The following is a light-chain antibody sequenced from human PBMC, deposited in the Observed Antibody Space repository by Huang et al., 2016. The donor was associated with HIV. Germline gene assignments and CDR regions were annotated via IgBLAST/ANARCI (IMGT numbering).Light chain of an antibody. J-gene: IGKJ2*01. Sequence: EIVLTQSPGTLSLSPGERATLSCRASQSVSSSYLAWYQQKPGQAPRLLIYGASNRATDIPDRFSGSGSGTDFTLTISRLEPEDFAVYYCQQYGSSLPVTFGQGTKLEIK. V-gene: IGKV3-20*01. CDR1: QSVSSSY. CDR2: GAS. CDR3: QQYGSSLPVT.